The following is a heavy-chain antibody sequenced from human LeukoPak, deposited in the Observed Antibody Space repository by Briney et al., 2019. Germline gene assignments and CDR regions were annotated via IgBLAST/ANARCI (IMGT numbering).Heavy chain of an antibody. V-gene: IGHV4-30-4*01. D-gene: IGHD3-22*01. CDR3: ARDTPYYYDSSGYPDAFDI. J-gene: IGHJ3*02. Sequence: NPSETLSLTCTVSGGSISSGDYYWSWIRQPPGKGLEWIGYIYYSGSTYYNPSLKSRVTISVDTSKNQFSLKLSSVTAADTAVYYCARDTPYYYDSSGYPDAFDIWGQGTMVTVSS. CDR2: IYYSGST. CDR1: GGSISSGDYY.